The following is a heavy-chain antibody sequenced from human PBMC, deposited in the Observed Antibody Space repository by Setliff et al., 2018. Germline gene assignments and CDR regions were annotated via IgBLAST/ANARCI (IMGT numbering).Heavy chain of an antibody. CDR3: ARSPAVLGIVYLDP. CDR2: IIPIFGTT. D-gene: IGHD2-15*01. CDR1: GGTFSNYD. J-gene: IGHJ5*02. V-gene: IGHV1-69*05. Sequence: ASVKVSCKASGGTFSNYDISWVRQAPGQGLEWMGGIIPIFGTTNYAQRFQGRVTITTDESTSTAYMELRSLTSDDTAVYYCARSPAVLGIVYLDPWGQGTLVTVSS.